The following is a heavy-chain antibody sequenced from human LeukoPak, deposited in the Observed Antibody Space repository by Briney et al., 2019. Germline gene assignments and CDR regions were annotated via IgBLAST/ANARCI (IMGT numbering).Heavy chain of an antibody. D-gene: IGHD1-26*01. CDR1: GFTFSSYA. J-gene: IGHJ4*02. Sequence: PGGSLRLSCAASGFTFSSYAMSWVRQAPGKGLEWVSAISGGGGSTYNADSVKGRFTISRDNSKNTLYLRMNSLRAEDTAVYYCAKDKGGSYYPAYFDYWGQGTLVTVSS. V-gene: IGHV3-23*01. CDR2: ISGGGGST. CDR3: AKDKGGSYYPAYFDY.